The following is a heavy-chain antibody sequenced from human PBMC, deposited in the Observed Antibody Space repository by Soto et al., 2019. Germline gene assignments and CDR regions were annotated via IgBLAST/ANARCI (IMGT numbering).Heavy chain of an antibody. CDR2: IIPIFGTA. CDR1: GGTFSSYA. D-gene: IGHD4-17*01. V-gene: IGHV1-69*12. J-gene: IGHJ6*02. Sequence: QVQLVQSGAEVKKPGSSVKVSCKASGGTFSSYAISWVRQAPGQGLEWMGGIIPIFGTANYAQKFQGRVTITADESTSTDYMELSSLRSEDTAVYYCARGGVNGDYYYYGMDVWGQGTTVTVSS. CDR3: ARGGVNGDYYYYGMDV.